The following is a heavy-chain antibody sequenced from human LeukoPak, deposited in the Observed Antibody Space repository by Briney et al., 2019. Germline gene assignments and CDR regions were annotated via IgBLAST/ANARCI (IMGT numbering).Heavy chain of an antibody. V-gene: IGHV3-21*01. CDR1: GFISSTSA. D-gene: IGHD3-9*01. J-gene: IGHJ4*02. Sequence: PGGSLGLSCSASGFISSTSAMNWVRQAPGKGLEWVSSINNVGSHIYYVDSVKGRFTISRDNAKNSVYLQMNNLRAADTAFYYCTRDPAHYLRYGYFDYWGQGILVTVSS. CDR3: TRDPAHYLRYGYFDY. CDR2: INNVGSHI.